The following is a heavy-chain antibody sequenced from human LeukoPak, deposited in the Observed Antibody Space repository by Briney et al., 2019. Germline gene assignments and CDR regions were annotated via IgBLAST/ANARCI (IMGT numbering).Heavy chain of an antibody. Sequence: PGGSLRLSCGASGFTFSSYGMSWVRQAPGKGLDWVSAISGSGGSTYYADSVKGRFTISRDNSKNTLYLQMNSLRAEDTAVYYCAKDAVAGNNYYYYYYMDVWGKGTTVTVSS. CDR3: AKDAVAGNNYYYYYYMDV. CDR1: GFTFSSYG. V-gene: IGHV3-23*01. CDR2: ISGSGGST. D-gene: IGHD6-19*01. J-gene: IGHJ6*03.